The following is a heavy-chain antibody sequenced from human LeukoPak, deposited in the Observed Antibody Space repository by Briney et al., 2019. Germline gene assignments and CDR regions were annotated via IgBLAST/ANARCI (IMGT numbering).Heavy chain of an antibody. J-gene: IGHJ4*02. V-gene: IGHV7-4-1*02. CDR2: INTNTGSP. CDR3: VRGGVLRYFDWLSRYLDY. CDR1: GYTFTSYA. D-gene: IGHD3-9*01. Sequence: ASVKVSCKASGYTFTSYAMNWVRQAPGQGLEWMGWINTNTGSPTYAQGFTGRFVFSLDTSVSTAYLQISSLKAEDTAVYYCVRGGVLRYFDWLSRYLDYWGQGTLVTVSS.